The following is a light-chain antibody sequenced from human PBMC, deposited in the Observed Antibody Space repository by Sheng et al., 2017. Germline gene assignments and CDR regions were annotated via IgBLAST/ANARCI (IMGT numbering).Light chain of an antibody. CDR3: QQSYSIPYT. Sequence: DIQMTQSPYSLSASVGDRVTITCRASQSISSYLNWYQQKPGKAPKLLIYAASILQSGVPSRFSGSGSGSDFTLTINSLQSEDFATYYCQQSYSIPYTFGQGTKLEIK. CDR2: AAS. V-gene: IGKV1-39*01. CDR1: QSISSY. J-gene: IGKJ2*01.